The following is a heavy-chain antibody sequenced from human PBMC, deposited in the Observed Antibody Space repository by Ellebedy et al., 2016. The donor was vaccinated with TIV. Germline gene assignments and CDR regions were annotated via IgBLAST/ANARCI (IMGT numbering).Heavy chain of an antibody. D-gene: IGHD1-1*01. CDR1: GFTFSSYW. CDR3: ARPGPNWYLVY. V-gene: IGHV3-7*01. Sequence: PGGSLRLSCAASGFTFSSYWMNWVRQAPGKGLEWVANIKEDGTEKFYVDSVKGRFTISRDNAKNSLYLQMNSLRAEDTAVYYCARPGPNWYLVYWGQGTLLTVSS. CDR2: IKEDGTEK. J-gene: IGHJ4*02.